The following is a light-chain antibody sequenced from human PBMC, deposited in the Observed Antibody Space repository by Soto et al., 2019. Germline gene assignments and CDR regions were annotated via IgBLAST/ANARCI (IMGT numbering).Light chain of an antibody. J-gene: IGKJ2*01. CDR1: QPISSS. CDR2: AAS. Sequence: DIPMTQSPASLSASVGDRVAITCRASQPISSSLNWYQQKPGQAPTLLIYAASNLQSGVPSRFSGSGSGTDFTLTISSLELEDFATYYCKQTRRAPRTFGPGTKLEIK. CDR3: KQTRRAPRT. V-gene: IGKV1-39*01.